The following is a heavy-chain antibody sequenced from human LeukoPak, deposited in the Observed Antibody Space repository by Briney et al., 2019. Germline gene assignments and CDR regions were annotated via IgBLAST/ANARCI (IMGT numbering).Heavy chain of an antibody. Sequence: ASVKVSCKASGYTFTSYGTSWVRQAPGQGLEWMGGIIPIFGTANYAQKFQGRVTITADESTSTAYMELSSLRSEDTAVYYCARDRPLSGSYTSYYYYYYMDVWGKGTTVTVSS. D-gene: IGHD1-26*01. CDR1: GYTFTSYG. V-gene: IGHV1-69*13. CDR3: ARDRPLSGSYTSYYYYYYMDV. CDR2: IIPIFGTA. J-gene: IGHJ6*03.